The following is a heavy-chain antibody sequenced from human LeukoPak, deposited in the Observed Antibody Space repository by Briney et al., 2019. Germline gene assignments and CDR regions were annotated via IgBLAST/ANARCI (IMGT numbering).Heavy chain of an antibody. D-gene: IGHD1-14*01. CDR3: ARALGTITSKFDY. CDR2: IYYTGST. Sequence: SETLSLTCTVSGGSLSSYYWSCIRQPPGRGLEWIGYIYYTGSTNYNPSLKSRVTISVDTSKNQFSLKLSSVTAADTAVYYCARALGTITSKFDYWGQGALVTVSS. J-gene: IGHJ4*02. V-gene: IGHV4-59*01. CDR1: GGSLSSYY.